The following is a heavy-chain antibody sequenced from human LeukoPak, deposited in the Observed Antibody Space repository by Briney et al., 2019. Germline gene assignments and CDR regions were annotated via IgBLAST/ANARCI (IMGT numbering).Heavy chain of an antibody. V-gene: IGHV1-46*01. CDR3: ARDLGIAASGNYFDY. D-gene: IGHD6-13*01. CDR1: GGTFISYA. J-gene: IGHJ4*02. Sequence: ASVKVSCKASGGTFISYAISWVRQAPGQGLEWMGIINPSGGSTSYAQKFQGRVTMTRDTSTSTVYMELSSLRSEDTAVYYCARDLGIAASGNYFDYWGQGTLVTVSS. CDR2: INPSGGST.